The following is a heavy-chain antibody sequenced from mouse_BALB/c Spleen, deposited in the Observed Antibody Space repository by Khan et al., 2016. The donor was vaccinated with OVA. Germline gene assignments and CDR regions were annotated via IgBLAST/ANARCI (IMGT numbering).Heavy chain of an antibody. J-gene: IGHJ4*01. V-gene: IGHV1S81*02. CDR1: GYTFTSYY. CDR3: TRRRGIGGAMDY. CDR2: INPSNGGT. Sequence: QVQLQQSGAELVKPGASVKLSCKASGYTFTSYYMYWVKQRPGQGLEWIGEINPSNGGTNFNEKFKSKATLTVDKSSSTAYMQLSSLTSEDSAVYYWTRRRGIGGAMDYWGQGTSVTVSS.